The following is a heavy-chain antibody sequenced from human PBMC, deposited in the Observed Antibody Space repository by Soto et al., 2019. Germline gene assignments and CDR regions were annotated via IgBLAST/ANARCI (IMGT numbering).Heavy chain of an antibody. CDR1: GGSVSSRSYH. J-gene: IGHJ3*02. CDR3: ARGRLYYYSLGNAFEI. V-gene: IGHV4-61*01. D-gene: IGHD3-10*01. Sequence: PSETLSLTCTVSGGSVSSRSYHWIWIRQPPGKGLEWIGYIYYSGSTNYNPSLKSRVTISVDTSKNQFSLKLSSVTAADTAVYYCARGRLYYYSLGNAFEIWGQGKMVTV. CDR2: IYYSGST.